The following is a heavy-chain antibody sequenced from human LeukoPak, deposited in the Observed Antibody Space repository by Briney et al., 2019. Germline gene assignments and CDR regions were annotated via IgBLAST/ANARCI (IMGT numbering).Heavy chain of an antibody. CDR2: ISWNSGSI. CDR1: GFTFDDYA. D-gene: IGHD5-24*01. Sequence: PGGSLRLSCAASGFTFDDYAMHWVRQAPGKGLEWVSGISWNSGSIGYADSVKGRFTISRGNAKNSLYLQMNSLRAEDTALYYCAKDREMATISSAWFDPWGQGTLVTVSS. CDR3: AKDREMATISSAWFDP. V-gene: IGHV3-9*01. J-gene: IGHJ5*02.